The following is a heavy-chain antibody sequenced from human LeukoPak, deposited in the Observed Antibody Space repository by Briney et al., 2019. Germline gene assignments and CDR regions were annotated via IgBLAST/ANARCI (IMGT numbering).Heavy chain of an antibody. CDR2: ISSDGSNK. CDR1: GFTFSRYA. V-gene: IGHV3-30-3*01. D-gene: IGHD6-19*01. Sequence: PGGSLRLSCAASGFTFSRYALHWVRQAPGKGLEWVAVISSDGSNKYYAGSVEGRLTISRDNYNNTLLLQMNSLRAEDTAVYYCARTDISGWSRPLDCWGQGTLVTVSS. CDR3: ARTDISGWSRPLDC. J-gene: IGHJ4*02.